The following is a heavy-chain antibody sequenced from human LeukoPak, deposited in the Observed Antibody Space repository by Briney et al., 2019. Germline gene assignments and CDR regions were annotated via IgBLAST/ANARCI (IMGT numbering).Heavy chain of an antibody. Sequence: SETLSLTCTVSGGSISSSSYYWGWIRQPPGKGLEWIGYIYYSGSTNYNPSLKSRVTISVDTSKNQFSLKLSSVTAADTAVYYCARGSDSSSHFDYWGQGTLVTVSS. CDR2: IYYSGST. CDR3: ARGSDSSSHFDY. CDR1: GGSISSSSYY. V-gene: IGHV4-61*05. J-gene: IGHJ4*02. D-gene: IGHD3-22*01.